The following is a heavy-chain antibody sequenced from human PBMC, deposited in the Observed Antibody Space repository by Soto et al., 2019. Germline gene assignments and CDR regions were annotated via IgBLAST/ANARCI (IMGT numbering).Heavy chain of an antibody. V-gene: IGHV3-33*01. J-gene: IGHJ1*01. CDR2: IWYDGGGK. Sequence: QVQLVESGGGVVQPGRSLRLSCAASGLTMHWVRQAPGRGLEWVAVIWYDGGGKFYADSVKGRFIISRDNSNNTLYLQMNRLRVEDTAVYYCVRGGSGALWGQGTLVTVSS. CDR3: VRGGSGAL. D-gene: IGHD6-19*01. CDR1: GLT.